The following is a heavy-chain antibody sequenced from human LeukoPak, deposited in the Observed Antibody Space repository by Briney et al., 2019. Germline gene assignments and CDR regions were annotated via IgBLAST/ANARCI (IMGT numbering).Heavy chain of an antibody. CDR2: ISSNGGST. CDR3: ARGRGGNDY. Sequence: GGSLRLSCAASGFTFSSYATHWVRQAPGKGLEYVSAISSNGGSTYYANSVKGRFTISRDNSKNTLYLQMGSLRAEDMAVYYCARGRGGNDYWGQGTLVTVSS. D-gene: IGHD3-10*01. V-gene: IGHV3-64*01. J-gene: IGHJ4*02. CDR1: GFTFSSYA.